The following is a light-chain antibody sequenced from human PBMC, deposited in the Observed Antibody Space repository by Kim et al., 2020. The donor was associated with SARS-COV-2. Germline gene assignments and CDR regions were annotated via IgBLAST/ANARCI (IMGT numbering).Light chain of an antibody. J-gene: IGKJ1*01. CDR1: QRINNDY. Sequence: IVLTQSPGTLSLSPGEGATLSCRASQRINNDYVAWYQQRPGQSPKLLVYGASTRASGVSDRFSGSGSGTDFTLTISRLEPEDFAMYHCQQYGSSWTFGQGTKVDIK. CDR2: GAS. V-gene: IGKV3-20*01. CDR3: QQYGSSWT.